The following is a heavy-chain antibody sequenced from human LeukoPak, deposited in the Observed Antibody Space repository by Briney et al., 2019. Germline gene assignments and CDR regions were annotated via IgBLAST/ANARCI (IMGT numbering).Heavy chain of an antibody. CDR1: GFTITSSA. CDR3: AAVIDSGSYYVADY. Sequence: GASVKVSCKASGFTITSSAMQWVRQARGQRLEWIGWIVAGSGNTNYAQKFQERVTITRDMSTSTAYMELSSLRSEDTAVYYCAAVIDSGSYYVADYWGQGTLVTVSS. V-gene: IGHV1-58*02. CDR2: IVAGSGNT. J-gene: IGHJ4*02. D-gene: IGHD1-26*01.